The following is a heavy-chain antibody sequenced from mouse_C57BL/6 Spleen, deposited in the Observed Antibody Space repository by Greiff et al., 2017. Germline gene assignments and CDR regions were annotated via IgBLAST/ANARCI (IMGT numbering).Heavy chain of an antibody. CDR1: GFNIKDYY. Sequence: EVKLVESGAELVKPGASVKLSCTASGFNIKDYYMHWVKQRTEQGLEWIGRIDPEDGETKYAPKFQGKATITADTSSNTAYLQLSSLASEDTAVYYGAYYYGSSYLYWYFDVWGTGTTVTVSS. CDR3: AYYYGSSYLYWYFDV. J-gene: IGHJ1*03. D-gene: IGHD1-1*01. CDR2: IDPEDGET. V-gene: IGHV14-2*01.